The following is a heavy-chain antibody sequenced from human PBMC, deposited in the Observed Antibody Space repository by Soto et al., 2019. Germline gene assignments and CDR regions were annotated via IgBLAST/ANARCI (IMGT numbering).Heavy chain of an antibody. CDR3: ARSPMGRYYGMDV. D-gene: IGHD2-15*01. CDR1: GYTFTGYY. J-gene: IGHJ6*02. Sequence: VASVKVSCKASGYTFTGYYMHWVRQAPGQGLEWMGWINPNSGGTNYAQKFQGRVTMTRDTSISTAYMELSRLRSDDTAVYYCARSPMGRYYGMDVWGQGTTVTVSS. CDR2: INPNSGGT. V-gene: IGHV1-2*02.